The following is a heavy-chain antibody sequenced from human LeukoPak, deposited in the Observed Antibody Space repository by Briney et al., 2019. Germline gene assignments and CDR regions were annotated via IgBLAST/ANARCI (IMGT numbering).Heavy chain of an antibody. Sequence: GGSPRLSCAASGFTFSSYSMNWVRQAPGKGLEWISYISSSSRTTYYADSVKGRFTISRDNAKNSLYLQMNSLRAEDTAVYYCAREDSGYGYAFDIWGQGTMVAVSS. CDR3: AREDSGYGYAFDI. CDR1: GFTFSSYS. D-gene: IGHD5-12*01. CDR2: ISSSSRTT. J-gene: IGHJ3*02. V-gene: IGHV3-48*01.